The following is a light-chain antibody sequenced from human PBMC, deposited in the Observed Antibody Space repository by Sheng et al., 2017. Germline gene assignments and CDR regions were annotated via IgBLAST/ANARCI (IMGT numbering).Light chain of an antibody. CDR1: SSDVGGYNS. J-gene: IGLJ1*01. CDR2: DVS. CDR3: SSFTGTSTLYV. Sequence: QSALTQPASVSGSPGQSITISCTGTSSDVGGYNSVSWYQQHPGKVPKFMIYDVSYRPPGVSNRFSGSKSGNTASLTISGLQSEDEADYYCSSFTGTSTLYVFGPGTKVTVL. V-gene: IGLV2-14*03.